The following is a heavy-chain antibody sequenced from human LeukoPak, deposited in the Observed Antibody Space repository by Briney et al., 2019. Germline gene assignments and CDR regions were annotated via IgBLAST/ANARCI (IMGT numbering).Heavy chain of an antibody. J-gene: IGHJ5*02. CDR1: GYTFTSYG. CDR2: MNPNSGNT. Sequence: ASVKVSCKASGYTFTSYGISWVRQAPGQGLEWMGWMNPNSGNTGYAQKFQGRVTMTRNTSISTAYMELSSLRSEDTAVYYCARHYYGSGRQGNWFDPWGQGTLVTVSS. D-gene: IGHD3-10*01. CDR3: ARHYYGSGRQGNWFDP. V-gene: IGHV1-8*02.